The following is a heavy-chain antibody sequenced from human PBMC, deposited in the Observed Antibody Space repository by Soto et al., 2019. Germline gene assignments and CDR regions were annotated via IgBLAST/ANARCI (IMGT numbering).Heavy chain of an antibody. D-gene: IGHD3-22*01. CDR3: ARGNDDSGSY. CDR1: GDSFSSDT. Sequence: QVQLVQSGAAVKKPGSSVKVSCKASGDSFSSDTITWVRQAPGQGLEWMGRIIPILEKATYAQKFQGRLTTTADTSTSTAYMELNSLRSDDTAVYYCARGNDDSGSYWGHGTLVTVSS. J-gene: IGHJ4*01. CDR2: IIPILEKA. V-gene: IGHV1-69*08.